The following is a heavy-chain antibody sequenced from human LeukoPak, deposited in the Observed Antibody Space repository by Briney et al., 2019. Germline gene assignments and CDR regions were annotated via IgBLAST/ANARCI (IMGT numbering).Heavy chain of an antibody. CDR3: AGDRNSDWYSPLYY. V-gene: IGHV3-23*01. D-gene: IGHD6-19*01. CDR2: ITATGDTA. J-gene: IGHJ4*02. Sequence: GGSLRLSCVASGFTFTKCAMSWIRQAPGKGLEWVAIITATGDTAYYADSVKGRFTISRDNSRNTVYMQMDSLRAEDTAIYYCAGDRNSDWYSPLYYWGQGSQVTVSP. CDR1: GFTFTKCA.